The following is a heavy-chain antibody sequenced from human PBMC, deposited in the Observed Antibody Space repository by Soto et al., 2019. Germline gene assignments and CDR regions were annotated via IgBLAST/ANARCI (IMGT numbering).Heavy chain of an antibody. J-gene: IGHJ6*02. V-gene: IGHV1-8*01. CDR3: ARGGNYYYYYGMDV. CDR2: MNPNSGNT. D-gene: IGHD4-4*01. Sequence: QVQLVQSGAEVKKPGASVKVSCKASGYTFTSYDINWVRQATGQGLEWMGWMNPNSGNTGYAQKFKGRVTITRNTSKSTAYMELSSLRSEDTAVYYCARGGNYYYYYGMDVWGQGTTVTVSS. CDR1: GYTFTSYD.